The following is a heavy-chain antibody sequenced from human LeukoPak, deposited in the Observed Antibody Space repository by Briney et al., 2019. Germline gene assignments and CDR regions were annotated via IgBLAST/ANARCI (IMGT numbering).Heavy chain of an antibody. D-gene: IGHD1-26*01. CDR1: GYTFTGYF. V-gene: IGHV1-2*02. J-gene: IGHJ4*02. CDR3: ARVRVTGSFGLDLGH. Sequence: ASVKVSCKASGYTFTGYFMHWVRQAPGQGLEWMGWIDPNSGGTNYAQNLRGRVTMTRDTSISTAYMELSRLTSDDTAVYYCARVRVTGSFGLDLGHWGQGTLVTVSS. CDR2: IDPNSGGT.